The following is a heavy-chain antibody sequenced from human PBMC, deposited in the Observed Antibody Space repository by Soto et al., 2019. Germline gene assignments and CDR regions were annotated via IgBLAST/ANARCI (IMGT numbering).Heavy chain of an antibody. V-gene: IGHV5-51*01. CDR3: ARRTSYYDFWSGRNWFDP. D-gene: IGHD3-3*01. J-gene: IGHJ5*02. CDR1: GYSFTSYW. CDR2: IYPGDSDT. Sequence: GESLKISCKGSGYSFTSYWIGWVRQMPGKGLEWMGIIYPGDSDTRYSPSFQGQGTISADKSISTAYLQWSSLKASDTAMYYCARRTSYYDFWSGRNWFDPWRQGSLVTVSS.